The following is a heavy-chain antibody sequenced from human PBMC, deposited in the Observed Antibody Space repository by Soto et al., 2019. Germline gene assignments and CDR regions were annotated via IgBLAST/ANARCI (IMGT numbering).Heavy chain of an antibody. CDR2: INHSGST. J-gene: IGHJ5*02. CDR3: ARGHVVTTTSNWFDP. V-gene: IGHV4-34*01. Sequence: NPSETLSLTCAVYGGSFSGYYWSWIRQPPGKGLEWIGEINHSGSTNYNPSLKSRVTISVDTSKNQFSLKLSSVTAADTAVYYCARGHVVTTTSNWFDPWRQRTLVTVSS. CDR1: GGSFSGYY. D-gene: IGHD3-22*01.